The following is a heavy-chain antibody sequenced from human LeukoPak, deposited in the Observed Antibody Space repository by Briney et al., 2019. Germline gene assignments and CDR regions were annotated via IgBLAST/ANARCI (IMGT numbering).Heavy chain of an antibody. Sequence: GGSLRLSCAASGFDLSKNWMSWVRQAPGKGLEWVAKIKPDGSETSYVESVEGRFTISRDNAKNSLLLQMNSLRAEDTALYYCATFSSGFYPKEPFDIWGRGTMVSVSS. CDR2: IKPDGSET. CDR1: GFDLSKNW. CDR3: ATFSSGFYPKEPFDI. D-gene: IGHD3-22*01. J-gene: IGHJ3*02. V-gene: IGHV3-7*01.